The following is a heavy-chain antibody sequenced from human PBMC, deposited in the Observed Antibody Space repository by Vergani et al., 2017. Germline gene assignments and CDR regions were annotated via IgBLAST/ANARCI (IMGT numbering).Heavy chain of an antibody. CDR1: GFTFSSYG. Sequence: QVQLVESGGGVVQPGGSLRLSCAASGFTFSSYGMHWVRQAPGKGLEWVAFIRYDGSNKYYADSVKGRFTISRDNSKNTLYLQMNSLRSDDTAVYYCARAARHYDILTGYSTYNWFDPWGQGTLVTVSS. CDR3: ARAARHYDILTGYSTYNWFDP. D-gene: IGHD3-9*01. J-gene: IGHJ5*02. CDR2: IRYDGSNK. V-gene: IGHV3-30*02.